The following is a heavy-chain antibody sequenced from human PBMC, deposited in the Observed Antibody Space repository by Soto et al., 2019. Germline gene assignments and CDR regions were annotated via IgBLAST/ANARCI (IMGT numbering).Heavy chain of an antibody. V-gene: IGHV1-69*02. CDR3: ARGIHYASISLDDS. CDR2: IIPILGIA. Sequence: QVQLVQSGAEVKKPGSSVKVSCKASGGTFSSYTISWVRQAPGQGLEWMGRIIPILGIANYAQKFQGRVTIPADKSTSTAYMELSSLRSEDTAVYYCARGIHYASISLDDSWGQGTLVTVSS. CDR1: GGTFSSYT. J-gene: IGHJ4*02. D-gene: IGHD3-22*01.